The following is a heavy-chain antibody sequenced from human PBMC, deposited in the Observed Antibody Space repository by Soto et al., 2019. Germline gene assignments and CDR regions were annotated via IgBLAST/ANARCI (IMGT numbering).Heavy chain of an antibody. CDR2: IIRIFHTP. Sequence: QVQLVQSGAEVKKPGSSVKVSCKASGGTFSSYALSWVRQAPGQGLEWMGGIIRIFHTPTYAQKFQGRVRITADESTSTAYMELISLRSDDTAVYYCVHRRDGYNSAFFDYWGQGTLVTVSS. D-gene: IGHD5-12*01. J-gene: IGHJ4*02. CDR3: VHRRDGYNSAFFDY. CDR1: GGTFSSYA. V-gene: IGHV1-69*01.